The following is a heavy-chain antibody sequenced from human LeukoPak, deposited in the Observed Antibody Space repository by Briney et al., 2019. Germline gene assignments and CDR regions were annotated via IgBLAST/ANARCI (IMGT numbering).Heavy chain of an antibody. V-gene: IGHV4-61*02. J-gene: IGHJ4*02. CDR2: IYTSGST. CDR1: GGSISSGSYY. CDR3: ARSISLSRIDY. Sequence: PSETLSLTCTVSGGSISSGSYYWSWIRQPAGKGLEWIGRIYTSGSTNYIPSLKSRVTISVDTSKNQFSLRLSSVTAADTAVYYCARSISLSRIDYWGQGTLVTVSS. D-gene: IGHD6-13*01.